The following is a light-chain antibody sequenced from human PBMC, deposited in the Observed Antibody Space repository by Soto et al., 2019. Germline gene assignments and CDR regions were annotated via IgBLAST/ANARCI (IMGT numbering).Light chain of an antibody. J-gene: IGKJ1*01. V-gene: IGKV3-20*01. CDR3: QQSVKSPWT. CDR2: GGS. Sequence: PGERATLSCRASQSVDTRFFAWYQQKPGQAPRLLIYGGSSRATGTPDRFSISGSGRDFTLTISRLEPEDVAVYYCQQSVKSPWTFGQGTKVEIK. CDR1: QSVDTRF.